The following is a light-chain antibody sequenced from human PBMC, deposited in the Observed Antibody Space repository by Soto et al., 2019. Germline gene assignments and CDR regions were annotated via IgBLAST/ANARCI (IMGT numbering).Light chain of an antibody. V-gene: IGKV1-5*01. CDR3: QQYYTYWHM. J-gene: IGKJ1*01. CDR1: QSISDY. Sequence: DIQMTQSPSTLSASVGERVIITCRASQSISDYLAWYQQKPGKAPKLLIYDASNLESGAPSTFSGSGSGTEFTLTISSLQPDDFATYYCQQYYTYWHMFGQGTKVDIK. CDR2: DAS.